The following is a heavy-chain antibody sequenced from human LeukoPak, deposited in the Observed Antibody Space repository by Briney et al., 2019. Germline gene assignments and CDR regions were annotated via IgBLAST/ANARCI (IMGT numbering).Heavy chain of an antibody. V-gene: IGHV4-59*01. CDR3: ARIMQTPWGMDV. Sequence: PSETLSLTRTVSGGSISPYYWSSIRQPPGKGLEYIGYIYYSGTTDYNPSLKSRVTISVDTSKNQFSLKVTSVSAADTAVYYCARIMQTPWGMDVWGQGTTVTVSS. D-gene: IGHD4-23*01. CDR1: GGSISPYY. J-gene: IGHJ6*02. CDR2: IYYSGTT.